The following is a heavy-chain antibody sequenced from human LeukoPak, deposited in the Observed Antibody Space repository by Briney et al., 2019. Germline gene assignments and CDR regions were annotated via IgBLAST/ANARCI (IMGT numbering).Heavy chain of an antibody. D-gene: IGHD1-26*01. CDR2: ISISTSAI. CDR1: GFTFSTYS. Sequence: GGSLRLSCEASGFTFSTYSMNWVRQAPGKGLEWVSYISISTSAIYYADSVKGRFTISRDNAKNSLYLQMNSLRAEDTAIYYCARDPYSGSYGDSYYYYMDVWGKGTTVTISS. CDR3: ARDPYSGSYGDSYYYYMDV. V-gene: IGHV3-21*05. J-gene: IGHJ6*03.